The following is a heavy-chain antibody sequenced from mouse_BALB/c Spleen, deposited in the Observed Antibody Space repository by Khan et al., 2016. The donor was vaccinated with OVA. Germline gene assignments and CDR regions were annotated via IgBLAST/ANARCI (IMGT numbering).Heavy chain of an antibody. CDR3: ARNSYMYDFTY. V-gene: IGHV2-2*01. Sequence: QVQLKESGPGLVQPSQSLSITCTVSGFSLNTYGIHWIRQSQGKGLEWLGVIRSAGSTDYIGAFISRLSITKDKSKSQDFFRMSSLQADDTAIYYCARNSYMYDFTYWGQGTLVIVS. J-gene: IGHJ3*01. CDR2: IRSAGST. CDR1: GFSLNTYG. D-gene: IGHD2-14*01.